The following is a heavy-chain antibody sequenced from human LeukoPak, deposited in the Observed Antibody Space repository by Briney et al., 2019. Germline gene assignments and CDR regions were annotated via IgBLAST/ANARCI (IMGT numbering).Heavy chain of an antibody. CDR2: IYYSGST. V-gene: IGHV4-59*08. CDR1: GGSISSYY. J-gene: IGHJ4*02. D-gene: IGHD6-13*01. CDR3: ARHPLRSAAGSGY. Sequence: PSETLSLTCTVSGGSISSYYWSWIRQPPGKGLEWIGYIYYSGSTNYNPSLKSRVTISVDTSKNQFSLKLSSVTAADTAVYYCARHPLRSAAGSGYWGQGTLVTVSS.